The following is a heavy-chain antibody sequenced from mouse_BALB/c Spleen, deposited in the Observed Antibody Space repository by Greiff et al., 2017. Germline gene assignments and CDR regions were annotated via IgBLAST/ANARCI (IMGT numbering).Heavy chain of an antibody. CDR1: GFNIKDSY. Sequence: VQLQQSGAELVKPGASVKLSCTASGFNIKDSYMHWVKQRPEQGLEWIGRIDPANGNTKYDPKFQGKATITADTSSNTAYLQLSSLTSEDTAVYYCARFLYYGSIDYWGQGTTLTVSS. CDR3: ARFLYYGSIDY. D-gene: IGHD1-1*01. J-gene: IGHJ2*01. CDR2: IDPANGNT. V-gene: IGHV14-3*02.